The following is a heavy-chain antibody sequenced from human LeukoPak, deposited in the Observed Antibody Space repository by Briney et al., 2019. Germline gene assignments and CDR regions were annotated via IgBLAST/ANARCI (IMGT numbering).Heavy chain of an antibody. V-gene: IGHV3-48*02. CDR3: ARDGFCTSPSCYLDY. CDR2: ISSSSSTI. Sequence: GGSLRLSCADSGFIFSSYSMNWVRLAPGTGLEWISYISSSSSTIYYADSVKGRFTISRDNAKNSLNLQMNSLRDEDTAVYYCARDGFCTSPSCYLDYWGRGTQVTVSS. J-gene: IGHJ4*02. D-gene: IGHD2-2*03. CDR1: GFIFSSYS.